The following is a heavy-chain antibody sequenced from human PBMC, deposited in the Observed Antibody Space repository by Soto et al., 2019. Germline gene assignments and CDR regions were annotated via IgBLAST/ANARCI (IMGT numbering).Heavy chain of an antibody. CDR2: ITYDGSNQ. CDR1: GFILSSYT. J-gene: IGHJ4*02. V-gene: IGHV3-30-3*01. Sequence: GGSLRLSCAASGFILSSYTMHWVRQAPGKGLEWVGVITYDGSNQYYADSVKGRFTISRDNSRNMLFLQMNSLRPDDTAVYYCARAPSGSYPEFDYWGQGTLVTVSS. CDR3: ARAPSGSYPEFDY. D-gene: IGHD1-26*01.